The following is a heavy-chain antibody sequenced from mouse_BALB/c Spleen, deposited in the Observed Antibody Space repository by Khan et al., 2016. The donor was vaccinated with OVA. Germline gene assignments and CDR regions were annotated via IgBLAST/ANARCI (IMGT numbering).Heavy chain of an antibody. D-gene: IGHD1-2*01. V-gene: IGHV3-2*02. J-gene: IGHJ2*01. CDR3: ARTARIKY. CDR2: ISYSCST. CDR1: GYSITSGYG. Sequence: VQLKESGPGLVKPSQSLSLTCTVTGYSITSGYGWNWIRQFPGNKLAWMGYISYSCSTHYNPSLKSRISITRDTSKNQFFLQLNSVTTEDTATYYCARTARIKYWGQGTTLTVSS.